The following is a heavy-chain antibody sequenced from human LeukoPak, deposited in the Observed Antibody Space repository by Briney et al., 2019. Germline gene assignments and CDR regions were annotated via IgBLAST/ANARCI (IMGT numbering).Heavy chain of an antibody. V-gene: IGHV1-2*02. J-gene: IGHJ4*02. CDR1: GYTFSGYY. CDR2: ISPNRDDT. D-gene: IGHD4-17*01. Sequence: ASVKVSCKASGYTFSGYYMHWVRQAPGQGLEWMGWISPNRDDTNYAQKFQGRVTMTRDTPIGTAYMELSSLRSDDTAVYYCARGKVDGDDFDYWGQGTLVTVSS. CDR3: ARGKVDGDDFDY.